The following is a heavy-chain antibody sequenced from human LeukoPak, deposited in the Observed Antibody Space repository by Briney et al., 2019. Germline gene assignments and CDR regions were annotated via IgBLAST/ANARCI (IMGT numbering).Heavy chain of an antibody. V-gene: IGHV4-39*01. D-gene: IGHD4-23*01. CDR2: IYYSGST. J-gene: IGHJ3*02. CDR3: ARQLRQGNDGGRAFDI. CDR1: GGSISSSSYY. Sequence: PSETLSLTCTVSGGSISSSSYYWGWIRQPPGKGLEWIGSIYYSGSTYYNPTLKSRVTISVDTSKNQFSLKLNSVTAPDTAMYYCARQLRQGNDGGRAFDIWGQGTMVTVSS.